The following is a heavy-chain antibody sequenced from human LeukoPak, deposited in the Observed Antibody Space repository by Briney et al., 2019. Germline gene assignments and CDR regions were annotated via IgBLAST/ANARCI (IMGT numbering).Heavy chain of an antibody. CDR1: GGSISSSNW. J-gene: IGHJ4*02. D-gene: IGHD2-2*01. Sequence: SWTLSLTCAVSGGSISSSNWWSWVRQPPGKGLEWIGDIYHSGSTNYDPSLKSRVTISVDKSKNQFSLKLSSVTAADTAVYYCARVGDGYCSSTSCYVPFGYWGQGTLVTVSS. V-gene: IGHV4-4*02. CDR3: ARVGDGYCSSTSCYVPFGY. CDR2: IYHSGST.